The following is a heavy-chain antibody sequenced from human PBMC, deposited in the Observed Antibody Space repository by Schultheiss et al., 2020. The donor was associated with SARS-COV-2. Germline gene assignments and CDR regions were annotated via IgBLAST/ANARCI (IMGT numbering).Heavy chain of an antibody. D-gene: IGHD7-27*01. Sequence: GGSLRLSCSASRFTFRSYAMHWVRQAPGKGLEYVSAINSNGGITYYADSVKGRFTISRDNSKNTLYLQMSSLRAEDTAVYYCMTGVRPDDAFDIWGQGTMVTVSS. CDR3: MTGVRPDDAFDI. CDR1: RFTFRSYA. V-gene: IGHV3-64D*06. J-gene: IGHJ3*02. CDR2: INSNGGIT.